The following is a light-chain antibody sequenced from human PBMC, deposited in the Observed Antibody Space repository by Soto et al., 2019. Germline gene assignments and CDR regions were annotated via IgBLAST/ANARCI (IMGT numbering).Light chain of an antibody. J-gene: IGKJ4*01. Sequence: DIQMTQSPSSLSASVGDRVTLTCRASQSISTSLNWYQQTPGKAPELLIYSASSLHSGVPSRFSGSGSGTDFTLTISSLHPEDFATYYCQQSFTSPLTFGGGTKVDIK. CDR1: QSISTS. V-gene: IGKV1-39*01. CDR2: SAS. CDR3: QQSFTSPLT.